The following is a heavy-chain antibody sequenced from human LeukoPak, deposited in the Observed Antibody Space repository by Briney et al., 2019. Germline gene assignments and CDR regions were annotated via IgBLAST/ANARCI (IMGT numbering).Heavy chain of an antibody. CDR2: IKQDGSEK. CDR1: GFTISSYW. Sequence: PGGSLRLSRAASGFTISSYWMSWVRQAPGKGLEWVANIKQDGSEKYYVDSVKGRFTISRDNAKNSLYLQMNSLRAEDTAVYYCARSVTASFDYWGQGTLVTVSS. J-gene: IGHJ4*02. D-gene: IGHD2-21*02. V-gene: IGHV3-7*01. CDR3: ARSVTASFDY.